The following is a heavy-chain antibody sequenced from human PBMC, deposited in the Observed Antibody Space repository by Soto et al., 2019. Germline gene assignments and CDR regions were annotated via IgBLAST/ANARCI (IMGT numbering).Heavy chain of an antibody. CDR3: ASALVVPAAMGMNWFDP. D-gene: IGHD2-2*01. J-gene: IGHJ5*02. V-gene: IGHV4-39*01. CDR2: IYYSGST. CDR1: GGSISSSSYY. Sequence: SETLSLTCTVSGGSISSSSYYWGWIRQPPGKGLEWIGSIYYSGSTYYNPSLKSRVTISVDTSKNQFSLKLSSVTAADTAVYYCASALVVPAAMGMNWFDPWGQGTLVTVSS.